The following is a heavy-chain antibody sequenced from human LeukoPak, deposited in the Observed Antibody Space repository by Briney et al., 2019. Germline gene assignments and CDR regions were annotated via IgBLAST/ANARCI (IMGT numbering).Heavy chain of an antibody. D-gene: IGHD4-23*01. V-gene: IGHV4-39*01. J-gene: IGHJ4*02. CDR2: IYYSGST. Sequence: PSETLSLTCTVSGGSISSSSYYWGWIRQPPGKGLEWIGSIYYSGSTYYNPSLKSRVTISVDTSKNQFSLKLSSVTAADTAVYYCARRPNYGGNSVDYWGQGTLVTVSS. CDR1: GGSISSSSYY. CDR3: ARRPNYGGNSVDY.